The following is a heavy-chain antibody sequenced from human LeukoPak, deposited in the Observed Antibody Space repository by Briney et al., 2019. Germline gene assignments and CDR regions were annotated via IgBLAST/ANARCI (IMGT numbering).Heavy chain of an antibody. CDR2: IFYSGRT. D-gene: IGHD2-8*01. CDR3: ARVRSGAATNAFDY. CDR1: GGSISGHY. V-gene: IGHV4-59*11. Sequence: PSETLSLTCTVSGGSISGHYWSWFRQPPGRGLEWIGYIFYSGRTDYNPSLKSRVTMSVDTSKNQFSLQLRSVTAADTAVYYCARVRSGAATNAFDYCGQGTLVTVSS. J-gene: IGHJ4*02.